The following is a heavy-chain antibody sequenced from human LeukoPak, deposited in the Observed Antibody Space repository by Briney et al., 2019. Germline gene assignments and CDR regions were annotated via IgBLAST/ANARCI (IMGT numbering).Heavy chain of an antibody. D-gene: IGHD2-2*01. CDR1: GFTFSSYE. Sequence: GGSLRLSCAASGFTFSSYEMNWVRQAPGKGLVWVSRINSAGNTTNYADSVKGRFTISRDNAKNTLYLQMNSLRAEDTAVYYCWVPATAGEGDYWGQGTLVTVSS. CDR3: WVPATAGEGDY. CDR2: INSAGNTT. V-gene: IGHV3-74*01. J-gene: IGHJ4*02.